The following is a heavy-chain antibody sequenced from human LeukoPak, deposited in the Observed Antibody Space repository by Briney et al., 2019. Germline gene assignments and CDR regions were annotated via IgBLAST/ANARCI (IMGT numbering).Heavy chain of an antibody. Sequence: GRSLRLSCAASGFTFSSYGMHWVRQAPGKGLEWVAVIWYDGSNKYYADSVKGRFTISRDNSKNTLYLQMNSLRAEDTAVYYCAKDGEQWLVEGGYFDYWGQGTLVTVSS. D-gene: IGHD6-19*01. CDR3: AKDGEQWLVEGGYFDY. V-gene: IGHV3-33*06. J-gene: IGHJ4*02. CDR1: GFTFSSYG. CDR2: IWYDGSNK.